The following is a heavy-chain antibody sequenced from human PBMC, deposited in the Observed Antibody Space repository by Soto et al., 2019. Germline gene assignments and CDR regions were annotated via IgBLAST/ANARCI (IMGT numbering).Heavy chain of an antibody. CDR2: INPSGGST. J-gene: IGHJ4*02. D-gene: IGHD3-10*01. V-gene: IGHV1-46*01. CDR1: GYTFTSYY. Sequence: GASVKVSCKASGYTFTSYYMHWVRQAPGQGLEWMGIINPSGGSTSYAQKFQGRVTMTRDTSTSTVYMELSSLRSEDTAVYYCARVLLWFGGVISYYFDYWGQGTLVTVSS. CDR3: ARVLLWFGGVISYYFDY.